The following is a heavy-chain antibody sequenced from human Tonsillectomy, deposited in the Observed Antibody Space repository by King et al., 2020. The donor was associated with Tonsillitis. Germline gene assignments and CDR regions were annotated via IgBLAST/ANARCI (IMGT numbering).Heavy chain of an antibody. Sequence: QLQESGPGLVKPSETLSLTCTVSGGSISSHFWSWLRQPPGKGLEWIGYISYSGSTNYNPSLKSRVTISADTSKNQFSLKQRSVTAADTAVYYCARAYYYDSSDYYAWAFDIWGQGTMVTVSS. J-gene: IGHJ3*02. D-gene: IGHD3-22*01. CDR2: ISYSGST. V-gene: IGHV4-59*11. CDR3: ARAYYYDSSDYYAWAFDI. CDR1: GGSISSHF.